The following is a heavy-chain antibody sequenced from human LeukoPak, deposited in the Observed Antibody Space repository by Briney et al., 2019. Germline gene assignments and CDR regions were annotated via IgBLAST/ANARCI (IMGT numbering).Heavy chain of an antibody. D-gene: IGHD6-13*01. CDR1: GFTVSSYA. CDR3: AKEWRFSSSWYQYYFDY. CDR2: ISGSGSSK. V-gene: IGHV3-23*01. J-gene: IGHJ4*02. Sequence: GGSLRLSCAASGFTVSSYAMSWVRQAPGKGLEWISAISGSGSSKYYADSVKGRFTISRDTSTNTLYLQLNSLRVDDTAVYFCAKEWRFSSSWYQYYFDYWGQGTLVTVSS.